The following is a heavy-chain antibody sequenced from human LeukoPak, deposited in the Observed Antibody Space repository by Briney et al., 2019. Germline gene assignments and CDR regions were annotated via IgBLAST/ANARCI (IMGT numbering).Heavy chain of an antibody. D-gene: IGHD5-18*01. CDR1: GGSISSGGYY. V-gene: IGHV4-30-2*01. CDR3: ARDGYSYGSVDY. J-gene: IGHJ4*02. CDR2: IYHGGST. Sequence: PSETLSLTCTVSGGSISSGGYYWSWIRQPPGKGLEWIGYIYHGGSTYYNPSLKSRVTISVDRSKNQFSLKLSSVTAADTAVYYCARDGYSYGSVDYWGQGTLVTVSS.